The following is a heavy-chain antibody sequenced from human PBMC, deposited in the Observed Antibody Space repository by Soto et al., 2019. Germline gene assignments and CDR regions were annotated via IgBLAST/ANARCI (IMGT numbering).Heavy chain of an antibody. CDR3: ARKINYDFWSGYQKAFDY. CDR1: GGSISSSSYY. V-gene: IGHV4-39*01. J-gene: IGHJ4*02. CDR2: IYYIGST. Sequence: PSETLSLTCTVSGGSISSSSYYWGWIRQPPGKGLEWIGSIYYIGSTYYNPSLKSRVTISVDTSKNQFSLKLSSVTAADTAVYYCARKINYDFWSGYQKAFDYCGQVTLVTFSS. D-gene: IGHD3-3*01.